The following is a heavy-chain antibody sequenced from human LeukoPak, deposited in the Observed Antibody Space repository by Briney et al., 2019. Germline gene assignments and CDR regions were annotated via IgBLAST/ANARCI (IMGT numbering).Heavy chain of an antibody. CDR2: ISGSGGST. CDR1: GFIFSSYW. D-gene: IGHD3-3*01. Sequence: PGGSLRLSCVSSGFIFSSYWMTWVRQAPGKGLEWVSAISGSGGSTYYADSVKGRFTIPRDNSKNTLYLQMNSLRAEDTAVYYCAKPYSTSITIFGVVIILAFDIWGQGTMVTVSS. J-gene: IGHJ3*02. CDR3: AKPYSTSITIFGVVIILAFDI. V-gene: IGHV3-23*01.